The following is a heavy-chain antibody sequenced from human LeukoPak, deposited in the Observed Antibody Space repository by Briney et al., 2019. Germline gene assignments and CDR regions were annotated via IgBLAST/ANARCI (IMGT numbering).Heavy chain of an antibody. CDR3: ARGNHDAEPSCYIFVGSHGMDV. D-gene: IGHD3-10*01. V-gene: IGHV3-33*08. Sequence: PGGSLRLSCAASGFTFSSYWMSWVRQAPGKGLEWVAVIWYDGSNKYYADSVKGRFTISRDNSNNTLYLQMNSLRAEDTAVYHCARGNHDAEPSCYIFVGSHGMDVWGQGTTVTVSS. CDR2: IWYDGSNK. CDR1: GFTFSSYW. J-gene: IGHJ6*02.